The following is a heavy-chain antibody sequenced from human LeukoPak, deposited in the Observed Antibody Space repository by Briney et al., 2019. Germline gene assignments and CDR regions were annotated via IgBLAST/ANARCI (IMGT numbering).Heavy chain of an antibody. V-gene: IGHV3-48*03. Sequence: GGSLRLSCAASGFTFGSYEMNWVRQAPGKGLEWVSYISSSGSTIYYADSVKGRFTISRDNAKNSLYLQINSLRAEDTAVYYCARDLNREGMGIWGQGTMVTVSS. CDR3: ARDLNREGMGI. CDR1: GFTFGSYE. J-gene: IGHJ3*02. CDR2: ISSSGSTI. D-gene: IGHD3-10*01.